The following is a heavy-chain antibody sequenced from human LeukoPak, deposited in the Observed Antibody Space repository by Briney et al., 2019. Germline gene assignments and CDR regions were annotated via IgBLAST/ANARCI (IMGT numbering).Heavy chain of an antibody. CDR3: VRGYSFGPYGMDV. D-gene: IGHD2-15*01. CDR1: GFPFSSYA. Sequence: PGGSLRLSRSASGFPFSSYAMHWVRQAPGKGLEYVSAISDSGGSTYYADSVKGRFTISRDNSKNTLYLQMSSLGAEDTAVYFCVRGYSFGPYGMDVWGQGTTVTVSS. J-gene: IGHJ6*02. CDR2: ISDSGGST. V-gene: IGHV3-64D*09.